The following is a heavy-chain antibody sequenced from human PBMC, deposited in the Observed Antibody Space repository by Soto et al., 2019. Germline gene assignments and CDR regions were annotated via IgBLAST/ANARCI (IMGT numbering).Heavy chain of an antibody. CDR3: ARGRPRRSITP. J-gene: IGHJ4*02. CDR2: INHSGST. Sequence: XETLSLTCAVYGGSFSGYYWSWIRQPPGKGLEWIGEINHSGSTNYNPSLKSRVTISVDTSKNQFSLKLSSVTAADTAVYYCARGRPRRSITPWGQGTLVTVSS. CDR1: GGSFSGYY. D-gene: IGHD3-10*01. V-gene: IGHV4-34*01.